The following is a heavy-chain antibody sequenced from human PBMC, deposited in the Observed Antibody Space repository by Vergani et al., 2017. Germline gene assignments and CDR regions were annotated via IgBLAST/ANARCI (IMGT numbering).Heavy chain of an antibody. Sequence: QVQLVQSGAEVKKPGASVKVSCKASGYTFTGYYMHWVRQAPGQGLEWMGWINPNSGGTNYAQKFQGRVTMTRDTSISTAYMVLSRLRSDDTAVYYCARSPPGGLRYVDWLLPWGQGTLVAVSS. CDR3: ARSPPGGLRYVDWLLP. V-gene: IGHV1-2*02. J-gene: IGHJ4*02. CDR2: INPNSGGT. D-gene: IGHD3-9*01. CDR1: GYTFTGYY.